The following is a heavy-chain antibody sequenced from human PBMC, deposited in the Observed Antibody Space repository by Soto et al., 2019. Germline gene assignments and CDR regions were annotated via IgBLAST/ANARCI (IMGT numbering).Heavy chain of an antibody. J-gene: IGHJ3*02. CDR3: ARRYGVAFDI. CDR2: IYYSGST. D-gene: IGHD3-10*01. CDR1: GGSISSYY. V-gene: IGHV4-59*08. Sequence: QVQLQESGPGLVKPSETLSLTCTVSGGSISSYYWSWIRQPPGKGLEWIGYIYYSGSTNYNPSLKSRVTISVDTSKNQFSLKLSCVTAADTAVYYCARRYGVAFDIWGQGTMVTVSS.